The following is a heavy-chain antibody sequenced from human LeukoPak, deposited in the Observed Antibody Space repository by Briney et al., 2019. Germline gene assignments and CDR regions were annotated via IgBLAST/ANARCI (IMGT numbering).Heavy chain of an antibody. CDR3: AKGYRAYDSRYLFDY. J-gene: IGHJ4*02. D-gene: IGHD5-12*01. CDR1: GFTFNNAW. V-gene: IGHV3-30*02. Sequence: PGGSLRLSCEASGFTFNNAWMSWVRQAPGKGLEWVAFIRYDGSNKYYADSLKGRFTISRDNSNNTLYLQMNSLRAEDTAVYYCAKGYRAYDSRYLFDYCGQGTLVTVSS. CDR2: IRYDGSNK.